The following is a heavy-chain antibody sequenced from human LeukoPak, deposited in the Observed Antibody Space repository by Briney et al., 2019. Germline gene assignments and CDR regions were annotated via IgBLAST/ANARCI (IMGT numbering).Heavy chain of an antibody. V-gene: IGHV3-23*01. D-gene: IGHD1-1*01. CDR3: AKELDAVGNFDY. CDR1: GFTFSSYW. J-gene: IGHJ4*02. Sequence: PGGSLRLSCAASGFTFSSYWMHWVRHTPGKGLEWVSAISGSGGSTYYADSVKGRFTISRDNSKNTLYLQMNSLRAEDTAVYYCAKELDAVGNFDYWGQGTLVTVSS. CDR2: ISGSGGST.